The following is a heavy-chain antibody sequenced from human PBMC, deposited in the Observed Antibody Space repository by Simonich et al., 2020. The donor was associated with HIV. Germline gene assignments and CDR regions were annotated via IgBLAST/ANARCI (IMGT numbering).Heavy chain of an antibody. D-gene: IGHD3-22*01. Sequence: EVQLVESGGGLVQPGRSLRLFCTASGFTFGDYAMSWFRKAPGKGLEWVGFIRSKAYGGTTEYAAYVKGRFTISRDDSKSIAYLQMNSLKTEDTAVYYCTSSDYDSSDYYYRYFQHWGQGTLVTVSS. CDR2: IRSKAYGGTT. J-gene: IGHJ1*01. CDR3: TSSDYDSSDYYYRYFQH. CDR1: GFTFGDYA. V-gene: IGHV3-49*03.